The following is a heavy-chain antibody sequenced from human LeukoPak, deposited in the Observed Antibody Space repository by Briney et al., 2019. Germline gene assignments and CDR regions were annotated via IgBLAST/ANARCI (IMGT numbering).Heavy chain of an antibody. J-gene: IGHJ4*02. V-gene: IGHV1-18*01. Sequence: GASVRVSCMPPRYTLSGNGISCRRQAPGQGLEWMGWISAYNGNTDYALKFWGRVTMTTDTSTTTAYMELRSLKSDDTAVNYYASVMNYMFDQWGQGTLVTVST. CDR1: RYTLSGNG. CDR2: ISAYNGNT. D-gene: IGHD1-7*01. CDR3: ASVMNYMFDQ.